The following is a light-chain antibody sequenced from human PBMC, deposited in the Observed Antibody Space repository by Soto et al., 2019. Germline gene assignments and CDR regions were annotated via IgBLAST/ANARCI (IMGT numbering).Light chain of an antibody. CDR3: SSYPGTHNSVI. Sequence: QSALTQPPSASGSPGQSITISCTGTSSDIGGHNFVSWYQQHPDKAPRLLIFEVNKRPSGVPDRFSASKSGITASLTVSGLQPEDEAAYFCSSYPGTHNSVIFGGGTKLTVL. V-gene: IGLV2-8*01. CDR2: EVN. J-gene: IGLJ2*01. CDR1: SSDIGGHNF.